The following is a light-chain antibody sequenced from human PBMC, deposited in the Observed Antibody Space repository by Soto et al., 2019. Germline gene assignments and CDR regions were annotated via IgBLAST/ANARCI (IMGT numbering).Light chain of an antibody. CDR2: GAS. CDR1: QSVSSN. CDR3: QHYNNWPFT. Sequence: EIVMTQSPATLSVSPGERATLSCRAGQSVSSNLAWYQQKPGQAPTLLIYGASARATGNPVRFSGSRSGTEFTLTISSLQSEDFAVYYCQHYNNWPFTFGQGTKLEI. V-gene: IGKV3-15*01. J-gene: IGKJ2*01.